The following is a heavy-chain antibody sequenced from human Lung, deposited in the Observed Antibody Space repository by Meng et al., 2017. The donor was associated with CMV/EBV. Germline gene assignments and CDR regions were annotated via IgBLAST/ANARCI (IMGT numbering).Heavy chain of an antibody. CDR1: GGSISSSNW. CDR2: IYHSGTT. D-gene: IGHD3-3*01. Sequence: LXXAVSGGSISSSNWWNWVRQPPGKGLEWIGEIYHSGTTVHNSSLKSRVTIVVDKSKNHFSLKLTSVTAADTAIYFCARGYYDLWSGYSYHDAFDLWXQGTXVTVSS. CDR3: ARGYYDLWSGYSYHDAFDL. J-gene: IGHJ3*01. V-gene: IGHV4-4*01.